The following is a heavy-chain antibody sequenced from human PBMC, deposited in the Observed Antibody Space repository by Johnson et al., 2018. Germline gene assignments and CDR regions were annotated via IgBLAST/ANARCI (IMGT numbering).Heavy chain of an antibody. CDR3: ARDWGGRTAIYFDY. CDR1: GFTFSKYS. CDR2: LSRATGNI. J-gene: IGHJ4*02. V-gene: IGHV3-48*02. D-gene: IGHD2-21*02. Sequence: VQLVETGGGLVQPGGSLRLSCAASGFTFSKYSMNWVRQAPGKGLEWISYLSRATGNIYYADPGKGRFTVSRDNAKNSLYLQMSSLRDDDTAMYYCARDWGGRTAIYFDYWGQGTLVTVSS.